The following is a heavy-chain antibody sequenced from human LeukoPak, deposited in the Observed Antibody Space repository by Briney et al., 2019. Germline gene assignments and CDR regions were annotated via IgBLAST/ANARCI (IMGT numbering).Heavy chain of an antibody. V-gene: IGHV3-23*01. J-gene: IGHJ4*02. CDR3: VKEERGNSYADY. CDR2: VTDDGTTT. CDR1: GFTFNNCA. Sequence: GGSLRLSCAASGFTFNNCAMSWVRQPPGKGLEWVSAVTDDGTTTYYADSVEGRFTISRDNSKNTVYLQMKYLTADDTARYYCVKEERGNSYADYWGQGTLVTVSS. D-gene: IGHD5-18*01.